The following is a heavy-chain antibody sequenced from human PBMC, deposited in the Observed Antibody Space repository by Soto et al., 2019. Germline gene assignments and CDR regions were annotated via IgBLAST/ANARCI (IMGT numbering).Heavy chain of an antibody. CDR3: ARTVHLGEFDDR. V-gene: IGHV4-31*03. CDR1: GDSISSGGHY. CDR2: IYDSGTT. J-gene: IGHJ5*02. Sequence: PSETLSLTCTVSGDSISSGGHYWSWIRQLPGKGLEFVGYIYDSGTTYYNPSLNSRVSISLDTSKNQLSLKLTSVTAADTAVYYCARTVHLGEFDDRWGQGTRATVSS. D-gene: IGHD4-17*01.